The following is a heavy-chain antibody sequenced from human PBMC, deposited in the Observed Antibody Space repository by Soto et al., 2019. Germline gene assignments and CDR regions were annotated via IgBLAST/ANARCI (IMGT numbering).Heavy chain of an antibody. CDR3: ARLGVITFGGVIVGPLDY. V-gene: IGHV4-39*01. D-gene: IGHD3-16*02. J-gene: IGHJ4*02. Sequence: SETLSLTCTVSGGSISSSSYYWGWIRQPPGKGLEWIGSIYYSGSTYYSPSLKSRVTISVDTSKNQFSLKLSSVTAADTAVYYCARLGVITFGGVIVGPLDYWGQGTLVTVSS. CDR2: IYYSGST. CDR1: GGSISSSSYY.